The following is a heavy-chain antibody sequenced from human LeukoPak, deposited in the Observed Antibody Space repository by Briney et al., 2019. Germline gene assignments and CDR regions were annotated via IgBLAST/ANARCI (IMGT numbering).Heavy chain of an antibody. J-gene: IGHJ6*02. CDR3: AREVGDYYGSGSPDYYYGMDV. V-gene: IGHV4-59*12. CDR1: GGSLSGYH. D-gene: IGHD3-10*01. Sequence: SETLSLTWAVYGGSLSGYHWSWIRQPPGKGLEWIGYIYYSGSTYYNPSLESRVTISVDTSKNQFSLKLSSVTAADTAVYYCAREVGDYYGSGSPDYYYGMDVWGQGTTVTVSS. CDR2: IYYSGST.